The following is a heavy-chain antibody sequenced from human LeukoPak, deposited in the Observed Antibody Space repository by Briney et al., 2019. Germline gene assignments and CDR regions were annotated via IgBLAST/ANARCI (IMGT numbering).Heavy chain of an antibody. CDR2: IYYSGST. D-gene: IGHD3-10*01. CDR3: ATPYYGSGTLGY. CDR1: GGSFSGYY. V-gene: IGHV4-59*12. Sequence: SETLSLTCAVYGGSFSGYYWSWIRQPPGKGLEWIAYIYYSGSTNYRPSLKSRVTISVDTSKNQFSLKLSSVTAADTAVYYCATPYYGSGTLGYRGQGTLVTVSS. J-gene: IGHJ4*02.